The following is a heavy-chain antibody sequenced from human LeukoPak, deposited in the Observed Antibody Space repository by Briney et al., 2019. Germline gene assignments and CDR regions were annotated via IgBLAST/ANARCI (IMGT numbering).Heavy chain of an antibody. CDR3: ARGPSLFDY. CDR1: GGSISRYY. CDR2: IYYSGST. J-gene: IGHJ4*02. Sequence: SETQSLTCTVSGGSISRYYWSWIPQPPGKGLEWIGSIYYSGSTYYNPSLKSRVTIPVDTSKTRSSLKLSSVDSVDKALYHCARGPSLFDYWGQETRLTVSS. V-gene: IGHV4-59*01.